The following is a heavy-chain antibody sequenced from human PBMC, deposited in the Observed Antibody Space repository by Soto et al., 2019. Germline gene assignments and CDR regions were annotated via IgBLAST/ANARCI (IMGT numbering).Heavy chain of an antibody. Sequence: QVQLVQSGAEVKKSGSSVRVSCKASGGTFNSYTLSWVRQAPGQRLEWMGRIIPMLSMSPYAQKFQGRVSLIADKSTNTVYLDLSSLRSDDTAIYYCATSYGSGSRPFDYWGQGTLVTVSS. J-gene: IGHJ4*02. CDR3: ATSYGSGSRPFDY. V-gene: IGHV1-69*02. CDR1: GGTFNSYT. CDR2: IIPMLSMS. D-gene: IGHD3-10*01.